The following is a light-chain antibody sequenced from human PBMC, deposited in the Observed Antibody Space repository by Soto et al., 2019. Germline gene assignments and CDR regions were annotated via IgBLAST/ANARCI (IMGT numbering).Light chain of an antibody. Sequence: QSALTQPPSASGSPGQSVTISCTGTSSDVGYYNYVSWYQQHPGKAPKLMIYEVSKRPSGVPDRFSGSKSGNTASLTVSGLQAEDEADYYYSSYAGNNDVTFGGGTKVTVL. J-gene: IGLJ2*01. CDR1: SSDVGYYNY. V-gene: IGLV2-8*01. CDR3: SSYAGNNDVT. CDR2: EVS.